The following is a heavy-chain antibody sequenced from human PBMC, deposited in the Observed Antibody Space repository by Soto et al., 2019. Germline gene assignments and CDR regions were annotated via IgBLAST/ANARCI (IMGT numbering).Heavy chain of an antibody. J-gene: IGHJ5*02. V-gene: IGHV3-23*01. CDR3: AKFGVSSSWSDWFDP. Sequence: EVQLLESGGGLVQPGGSLRLSCAASGFTFSSYAMSWVRQAPGKGLEWVSIISGDGGRTNYADSVKGRCSLSRDNAKNTLYLQVNSLRGEDTAVYYCAKFGVSSSWSDWFDPWGQGTLVTVSS. CDR1: GFTFSSYA. D-gene: IGHD6-13*01. CDR2: ISGDGGRT.